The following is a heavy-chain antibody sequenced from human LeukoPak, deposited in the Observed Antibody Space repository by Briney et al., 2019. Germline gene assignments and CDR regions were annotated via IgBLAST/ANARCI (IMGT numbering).Heavy chain of an antibody. V-gene: IGHV3-30*04. CDR1: GFTFSNYA. CDR2: ISYDGSKQ. CDR3: AKDAQRGFDYSNSLQN. D-gene: IGHD4-11*01. J-gene: IGHJ1*01. Sequence: GRSLRLSCASSGFTFSNYAMHWVRQAPGKGLEWVAVISYDGSKQDYVDPVKGRFTISRDNSKNSLFLQMNSLRAEDTAVYYCAKDAQRGFDYSNSLQNWGQGILVTVSS.